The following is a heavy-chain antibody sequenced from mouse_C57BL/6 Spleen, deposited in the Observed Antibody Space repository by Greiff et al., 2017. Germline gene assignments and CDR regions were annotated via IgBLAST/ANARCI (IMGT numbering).Heavy chain of an antibody. D-gene: IGHD3-2*02. V-gene: IGHV1-7*01. CDR1: GYTFTSYW. CDR2: INPSSGYT. CDR3: AQTAQAGAY. Sequence: QVQLQQSGAELAKPGASVTLSCKASGYTFTSYWLHWLKQRPGQGLEWIGYINPSSGYTKYNQKFKYKATLTADKSSSTAYMQLSSLTYEDSAVYYCAQTAQAGAYWGQGTLVTVSA. J-gene: IGHJ3*01.